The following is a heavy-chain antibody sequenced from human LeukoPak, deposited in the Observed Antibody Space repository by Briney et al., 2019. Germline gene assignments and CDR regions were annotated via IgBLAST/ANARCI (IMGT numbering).Heavy chain of an antibody. CDR2: IWYYESNK. J-gene: IGHJ6*02. CDR3: ARGYGMDV. CDR1: GFTFSSYG. V-gene: IGHV3-33*01. Sequence: PGGSLRLSCAASGFTFSSYGMHWVRQVPGKGLDWVAFIWYYESNKYYAGTVKGRLNNSRDNSKNTLYLQMNSLRAEDTAVYYCARGYGMDVWGQGTTVTVSS.